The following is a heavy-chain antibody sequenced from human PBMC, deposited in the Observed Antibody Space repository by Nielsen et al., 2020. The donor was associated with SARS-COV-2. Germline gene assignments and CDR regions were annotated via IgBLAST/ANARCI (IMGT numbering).Heavy chain of an antibody. V-gene: IGHV3-9*01. CDR3: AGTHTSYYYYYGMDV. Sequence: SLKISCAASGFTFDDYAMHWVRQAPGKGLEWVSGISWNSGSIGYADSVKGRFTISRDNAKNSLYLQMNSLRAEDTALYYCAGTHTSYYYYYGMDVWGQGTTVTVSS. D-gene: IGHD3-10*01. CDR2: ISWNSGSI. CDR1: GFTFDDYA. J-gene: IGHJ6*02.